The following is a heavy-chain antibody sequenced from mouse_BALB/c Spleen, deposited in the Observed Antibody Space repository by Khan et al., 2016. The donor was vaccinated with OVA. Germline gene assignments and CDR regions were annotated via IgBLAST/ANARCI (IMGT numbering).Heavy chain of an antibody. V-gene: IGHV1-7*01. Sequence: QVQLQQSGAELAKPGASVKMSCKASGYTFSNYWIHWVKQRPGKGLEWIGYINPSSGHTYYNQTFNDKATLTTDKSSSKAYMQLSSLTSEDSAVYYCARDRIDYWGQGTTLTVSS. CDR3: ARDRIDY. J-gene: IGHJ2*01. CDR2: INPSSGHT. CDR1: GYTFSNYW.